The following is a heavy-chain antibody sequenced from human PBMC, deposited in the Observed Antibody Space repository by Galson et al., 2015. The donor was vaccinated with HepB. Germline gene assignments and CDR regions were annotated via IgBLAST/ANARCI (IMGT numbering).Heavy chain of an antibody. V-gene: IGHV1-18*01. Sequence: SVKVSCKASGYTFTSCGISWVRQAPGQGLEWMGWISAYNGNTNYAQKLQGRVTMTTDTSTSTAYMELRSLRSDDTAVYYCARDWGGGQLLYWDYYYYYMDVWGKGTTVTVSS. J-gene: IGHJ6*03. CDR2: ISAYNGNT. CDR1: GYTFTSCG. D-gene: IGHD2-2*02. CDR3: ARDWGGGQLLYWDYYYYYMDV.